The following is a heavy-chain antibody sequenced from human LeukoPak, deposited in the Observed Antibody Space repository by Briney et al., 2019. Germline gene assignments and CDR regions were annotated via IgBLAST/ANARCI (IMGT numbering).Heavy chain of an antibody. D-gene: IGHD3-10*01. Sequence: PGGSLRLSCAASGFTFSSYSMNWVRQAPGKGLEWVSSISSSSSYIYYADSVKGRFTISRDNAKNSLYLQMNSLRAEDTAVYYCARVSITMVRGVPVFYWFAPWGQGTLVTVSS. CDR3: ARVSITMVRGVPVFYWFAP. V-gene: IGHV3-21*01. J-gene: IGHJ5*02. CDR1: GFTFSSYS. CDR2: ISSSSSYI.